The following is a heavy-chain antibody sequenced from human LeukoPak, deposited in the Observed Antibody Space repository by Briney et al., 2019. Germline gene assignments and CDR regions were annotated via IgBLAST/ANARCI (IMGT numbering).Heavy chain of an antibody. Sequence: SVKVSCKASGGTFSSYDISWVRQAPGQGLEWMGGIIPIFGTANYAQKFQGRVTITADESTSTAYMELSSLRSEDTAVYYCARGGAAADYSDYWGQGTLVTVSS. D-gene: IGHD6-13*01. CDR1: GGTFSSYD. CDR2: IIPIFGTA. CDR3: ARGGAAADYSDY. J-gene: IGHJ4*02. V-gene: IGHV1-69*01.